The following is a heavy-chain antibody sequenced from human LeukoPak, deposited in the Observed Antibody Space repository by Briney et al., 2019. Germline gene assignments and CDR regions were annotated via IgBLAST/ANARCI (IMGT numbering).Heavy chain of an antibody. J-gene: IGHJ6*03. CDR2: IYTSGST. V-gene: IGHV4-4*07. D-gene: IGHD3-10*01. CDR3: ARDHRNYYGSGSYYGGYYYYYMDV. CDR1: GGSFSGYY. Sequence: KPSETLSLTCAVYGGSFSGYYWSWIRQSAGKGLEWIGRIYTSGSTNYNPSLKSRVTMSVDTSKNQFSLKLSSVTAADTAVYYCARDHRNYYGSGSYYGGYYYYYMDVWGKGTTVTISS.